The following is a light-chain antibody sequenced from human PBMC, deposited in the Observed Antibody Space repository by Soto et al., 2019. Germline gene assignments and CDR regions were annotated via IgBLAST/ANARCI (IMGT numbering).Light chain of an antibody. CDR2: KVS. CDR1: QGLASREGNTY. CDR3: MQGTHWPYT. Sequence: DAVLTQSPLSLPVTLGQPATISCRSSQGLASREGNTYLNWFQQRPGQSPRRLIYKVSNRDSGAPDKFSGSGSGTDFTLKISRVEAEDVGVYYCMQGTHWPYTFGQGTKLEIK. J-gene: IGKJ2*01. V-gene: IGKV2-30*01.